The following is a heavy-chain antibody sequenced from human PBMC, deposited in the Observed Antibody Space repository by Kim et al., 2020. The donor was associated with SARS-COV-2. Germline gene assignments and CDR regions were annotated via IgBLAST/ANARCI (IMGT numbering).Heavy chain of an antibody. CDR3: AKDTSGWYVRTLDY. Sequence: YADSVRGRFTIPRDNSKNTVSLQMNSLRAEDTAVYYCAKDTSGWYVRTLDYWGQGTLVTVSS. V-gene: IGHV3-23*01. D-gene: IGHD6-19*01. J-gene: IGHJ4*02.